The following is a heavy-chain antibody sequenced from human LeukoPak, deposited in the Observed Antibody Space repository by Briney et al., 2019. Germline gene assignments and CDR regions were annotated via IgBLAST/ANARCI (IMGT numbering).Heavy chain of an antibody. D-gene: IGHD6-6*01. Sequence: GESLKTSCIGSKDPFDNYWIGWVRQMPGKGLEWMGIIYPDDSDTRYSPSFQGQVTISADKSINTAFLQWGSLKASDTGMYYCARHRRSSSPYYYYYMDVWGKGTTVAVSS. V-gene: IGHV5-51*01. J-gene: IGHJ6*03. CDR2: IYPDDSDT. CDR1: KDPFDNYW. CDR3: ARHRRSSSPYYYYYMDV.